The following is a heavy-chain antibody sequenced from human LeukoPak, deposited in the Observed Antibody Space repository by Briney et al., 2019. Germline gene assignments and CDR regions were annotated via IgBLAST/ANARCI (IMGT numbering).Heavy chain of an antibody. CDR3: ARYGDTAMGRGY. J-gene: IGHJ4*02. V-gene: IGHV1-68*01. CDR2: ITLYNGNT. D-gene: IGHD5-18*01. Sequence: GASVKVSCKASGYTFTYCSLHWLQQAPGQGLERMIWITLYNGNTNYAKKFQGRVTITRDMSLRTAYIELSSLRSEDSAVYYWARYGDTAMGRGYWGQGTLVTVSS. CDR1: GYTFTYCS.